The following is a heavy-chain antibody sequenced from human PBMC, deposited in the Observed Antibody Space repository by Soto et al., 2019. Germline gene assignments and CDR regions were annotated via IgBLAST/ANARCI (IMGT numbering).Heavy chain of an antibody. V-gene: IGHV3-33*01. Sequence: QVQLVESGGGVVQPGRSLRLSCAASGFIFRHHAMHWVRQAAGKGLEWVAQIWYDGSHTYYTDSVKGRFTISRDNLKDMVYLQMDSLRAEDTAVYYCARDGQQLAPYAMDVWGQRTTVTVSS. CDR3: ARDGQQLAPYAMDV. CDR2: IWYDGSHT. CDR1: GFIFRHHA. D-gene: IGHD1-1*01. J-gene: IGHJ6*02.